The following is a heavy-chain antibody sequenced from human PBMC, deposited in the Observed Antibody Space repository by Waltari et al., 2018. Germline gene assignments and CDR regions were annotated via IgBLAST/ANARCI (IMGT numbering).Heavy chain of an antibody. V-gene: IGHV4-39*02. J-gene: IGHJ4*02. Sequence: QLQLQESGPGLVKPSETLSLTCTVSGGSISSSSYYWGWIRQPPGKGLEWIGSIYYSGSTYYNPSLKSRVTISVDTSKNQFSLKLSSVTAADTAVYYCAREGEYSSSSAVYWGQGTLVTVSS. CDR3: AREGEYSSSSAVY. CDR2: IYYSGST. CDR1: GGSISSSSYY. D-gene: IGHD6-6*01.